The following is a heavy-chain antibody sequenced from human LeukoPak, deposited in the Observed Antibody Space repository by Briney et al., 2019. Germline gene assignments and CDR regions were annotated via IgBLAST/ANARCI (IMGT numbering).Heavy chain of an antibody. V-gene: IGHV4-34*01. D-gene: IGHD4-11*01. J-gene: IGHJ6*03. Sequence: SETLSLTCAVYGGSFSGYYWSWIRQPPGKGLEWIGEINHSGSTNYNPSLKSRVTISVDTSKNQFSLKLSSVTAADTAVYYCARLGWDYSNYYYYYMDVWGKGTTVTISS. CDR2: INHSGST. CDR1: GGSFSGYY. CDR3: ARLGWDYSNYYYYYMDV.